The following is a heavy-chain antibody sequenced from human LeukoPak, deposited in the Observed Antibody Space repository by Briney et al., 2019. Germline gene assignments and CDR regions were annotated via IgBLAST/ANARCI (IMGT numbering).Heavy chain of an antibody. Sequence: GGSLRLSCVASGFTFHNYEMNWVRQAPGKGLEWVSYISSSGATIYYADAVKGRFTISRDNAKSSLYLQMNSLRAEDTAVYSCARGDYGDYWNYYYMDVWGKGTTVTVSS. CDR3: ARGDYGDYWNYYYMDV. CDR1: GFTFHNYE. CDR2: ISSSGATI. J-gene: IGHJ6*03. V-gene: IGHV3-48*03. D-gene: IGHD4-17*01.